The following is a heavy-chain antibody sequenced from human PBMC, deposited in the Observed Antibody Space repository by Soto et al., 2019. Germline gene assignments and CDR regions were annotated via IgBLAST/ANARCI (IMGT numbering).Heavy chain of an antibody. CDR1: GGSFSGYY. V-gene: IGHV4-34*01. J-gene: IGHJ4*02. Sequence: EPLSLTCADYGGSFSGYYWSWIRQPPEKGLEWIGEINHSGSTNYNPSLKSRVTISVDTSKNQFSLKLSSVHAADTAVYYCARDPLEWLSFISLRFDYWGQGTLVTGSS. CDR3: ARDPLEWLSFISLRFDY. CDR2: INHSGST. D-gene: IGHD3-3*01.